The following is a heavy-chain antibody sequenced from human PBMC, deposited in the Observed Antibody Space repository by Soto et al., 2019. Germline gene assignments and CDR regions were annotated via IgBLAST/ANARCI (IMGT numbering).Heavy chain of an antibody. CDR3: ARGYSGGWAGYNYYGMDV. V-gene: IGHV4-34*01. CDR1: GGSFSGYY. CDR2: LTHSGST. D-gene: IGHD6-19*01. Sequence: QVQLQPWGAGLLTPSEPLSLTCAVYGGSFSGYYWSWIRPPPGNGLAWVGELTHSGSTNYNPSLKRRGTISVDTTKSQSSLKLSSVTAADTAVYYCARGYSGGWAGYNYYGMDVWGQGTTVTVAA. J-gene: IGHJ6*01.